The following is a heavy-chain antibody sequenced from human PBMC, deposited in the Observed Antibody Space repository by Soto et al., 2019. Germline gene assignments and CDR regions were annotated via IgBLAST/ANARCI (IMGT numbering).Heavy chain of an antibody. V-gene: IGHV3-23*01. CDR2: ISGSVGST. D-gene: IGHD3-10*01. Sequence: EVQLLESGGGLVQPGRSLRLSCAASGITLSSYAMSWVRQAPGKGLEWVSAISGSVGSTYSSDYVKGRFTISRDNSKNTLYLQMDSVGAEDTAVYYCAKAGGFGGYWYFALWGRVTLVTVSS. CDR3: AKAGGFGGYWYFAL. J-gene: IGHJ2*01. CDR1: GITLSSYA.